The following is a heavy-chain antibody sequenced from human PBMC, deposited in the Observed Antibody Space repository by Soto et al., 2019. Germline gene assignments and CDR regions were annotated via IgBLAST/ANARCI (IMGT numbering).Heavy chain of an antibody. J-gene: IGHJ6*02. CDR2: INPSGGST. CDR3: ARDAIVLAPAARTHYYYYYYAMDV. CDR1: GYTFTSYY. D-gene: IGHD2-2*01. Sequence: ASVKVSCKASGYTFTSYYMHWVRQAPGQGLEWMGIINPSGGSTSYAQKFQGRVTMTRDTSTSTVYMELSSLRSEDTAVYYCARDAIVLAPAARTHYYYYYYAMDVWG. V-gene: IGHV1-46*01.